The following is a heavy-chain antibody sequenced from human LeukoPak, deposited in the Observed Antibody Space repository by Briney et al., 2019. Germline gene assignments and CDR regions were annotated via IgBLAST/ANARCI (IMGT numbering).Heavy chain of an antibody. CDR1: GYTFTGYY. CDR3: ARYFYDSSGSYSDSFDI. J-gene: IGHJ3*02. D-gene: IGHD3-22*01. CDR2: ITSKSDGT. Sequence: VSVKVSCKSSGYTFTGYYMHWVRQAPGQGLEWMGSITSKSDGTNYAKRFQGRVTMTRDTSMSTAYMELSRLRSDDSAVYYCARYFYDSSGSYSDSFDIWGQGTMVTVCS. V-gene: IGHV1-2*02.